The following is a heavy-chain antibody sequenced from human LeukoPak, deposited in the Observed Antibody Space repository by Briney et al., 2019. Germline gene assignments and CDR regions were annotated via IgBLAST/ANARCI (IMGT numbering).Heavy chain of an antibody. CDR2: IYYSGST. Sequence: SETLSLTCTVSGGSISSYYWSWIRQPPGKGLEWIGYIYYSGSTNCNPSLKSRVTISVDTSKNQFSLKLSSVTAADTAVYYCAREKTNAFDIWGQGTMVTVSS. V-gene: IGHV4-59*01. J-gene: IGHJ3*02. CDR1: GGSISSYY. CDR3: AREKTNAFDI.